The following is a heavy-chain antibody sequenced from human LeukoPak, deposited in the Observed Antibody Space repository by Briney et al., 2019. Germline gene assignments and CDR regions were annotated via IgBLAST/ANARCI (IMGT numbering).Heavy chain of an antibody. D-gene: IGHD3-10*01. CDR1: GFTFCSYA. J-gene: IGHJ4*02. Sequence: PGGSLRLSCAASGFTFCSYAMSWVRQAPGKGLECVSSISGSGGSTYYADSVKGRFTISRDNSKNTLYLQMNSLRAEDTAVYYCAKEEDYYGSGSYFYWGQGTLVTVSS. CDR2: ISGSGGST. CDR3: AKEEDYYGSGSYFY. V-gene: IGHV3-23*01.